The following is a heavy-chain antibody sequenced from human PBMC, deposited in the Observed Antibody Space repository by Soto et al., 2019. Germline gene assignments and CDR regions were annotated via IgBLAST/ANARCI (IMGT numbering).Heavy chain of an antibody. V-gene: IGHV3-30-3*01. J-gene: IGHJ4*02. CDR3: AREVGATNY. D-gene: IGHD1-26*01. CDR2: ISYDGSNK. CDR1: GFTFSSYA. Sequence: QVQLVESGGGVVQPGRSLRLSCAASGFTFSSYAIHWVRQAPGKGLEWVAVISYDGSNKYYADSVKGRFTISRDNSKNTLYLQMNSLRAEDTAVYYCAREVGATNYWGQGTLVTVSS.